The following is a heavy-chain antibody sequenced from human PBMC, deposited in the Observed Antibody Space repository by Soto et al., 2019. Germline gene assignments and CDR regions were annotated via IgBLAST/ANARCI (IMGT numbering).Heavy chain of an antibody. V-gene: IGHV3-23*01. Sequence: EVQLLESGGGLVQPGGSLRLSCAASGFICRIYAMSWVRQAPGRGLDWVSSITGNGDTTYYPDSVKGRFTISRDNSKNTLFLQMNRLRVEDTAVYYCALDPPNYLGSGGGYYKSGGDHWGQGILVTVSS. CDR3: ALDPPNYLGSGGGYYKSGGDH. CDR2: ITGNGDTT. CDR1: GFICRIYA. J-gene: IGHJ5*02. D-gene: IGHD3-10*01.